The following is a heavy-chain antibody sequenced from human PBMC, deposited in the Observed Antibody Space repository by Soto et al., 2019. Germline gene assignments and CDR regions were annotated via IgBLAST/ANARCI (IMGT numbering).Heavy chain of an antibody. D-gene: IGHD2-8*01. Sequence: GGSLRLSCAASRFTFSSYAMSWVRQAPGKGLEWVSAISGSGGSTYYADSVKGRFTISRDNSKNTLYLQMNSLRAEDTAVYYCARIPRYCTNGVCYAGVYYYYGMDVWGQGTTVTVSS. CDR2: ISGSGGST. CDR1: RFTFSSYA. CDR3: ARIPRYCTNGVCYAGVYYYYGMDV. V-gene: IGHV3-23*01. J-gene: IGHJ6*02.